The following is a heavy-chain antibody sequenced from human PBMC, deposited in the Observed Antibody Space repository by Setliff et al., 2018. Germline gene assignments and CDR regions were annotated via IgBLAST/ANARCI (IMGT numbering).Heavy chain of an antibody. D-gene: IGHD1-1*01. Sequence: PGGSLRLSCAASTFPFSNYGVTWVRQAPGKGLQWVASIGASGHNTYYADSVKGRFTISRDNAKNSLYLQMNSLRAEDTAVYYCARARPNWNPGPYFDYWGQGTLVTVSS. CDR3: ARARPNWNPGPYFDY. V-gene: IGHV3-21*04. J-gene: IGHJ4*02. CDR2: IGASGHNT. CDR1: TFPFSNYG.